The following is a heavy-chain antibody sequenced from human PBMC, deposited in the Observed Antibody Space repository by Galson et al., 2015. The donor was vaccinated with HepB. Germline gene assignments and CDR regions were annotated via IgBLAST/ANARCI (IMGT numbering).Heavy chain of an antibody. CDR1: GGTFSSYA. Sequence: SVKVSCKASGGTFSSYAISWVRQAPGQGLEWMGGIIPIFGIANYAQKFQGRVTITADKSTSTAYMELSSLRSEDTAVYYCARVFRVVPAAAHYFDYWGQGTLVTVSS. D-gene: IGHD2-2*01. J-gene: IGHJ4*02. CDR3: ARVFRVVPAAAHYFDY. V-gene: IGHV1-69*10. CDR2: IIPIFGIA.